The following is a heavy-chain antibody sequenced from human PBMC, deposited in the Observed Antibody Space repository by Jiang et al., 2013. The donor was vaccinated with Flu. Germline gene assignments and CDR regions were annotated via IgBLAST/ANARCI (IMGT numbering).Heavy chain of an antibody. D-gene: IGHD3-10*01. V-gene: IGHV1-2*02. CDR3: ARGEYYYGSGSYSLLDY. Sequence: GAEVKKPGASVKVSCKASGYTFTGYYMHWVRQAPGQGLEWMGWINPNSGGTNYAQKFQGRVTMTRDTSISTAYMELSRLRSDDTAVYYCARGEYYYGSGSYSLLDYWGQGTLVTVSS. CDR2: INPNSGGT. CDR1: GYTFTGYY. J-gene: IGHJ4*02.